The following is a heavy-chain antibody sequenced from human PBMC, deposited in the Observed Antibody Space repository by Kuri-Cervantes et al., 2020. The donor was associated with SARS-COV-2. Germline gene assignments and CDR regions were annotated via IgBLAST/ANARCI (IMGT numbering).Heavy chain of an antibody. CDR1: GNTFSSSW. D-gene: IGHD1-14*01. J-gene: IGHJ4*02. CDR3: AITRRGELNPLDY. Sequence: GESLKISCQGSGNTFSSSWIGWVRQMPGKGLEWMGVIYPGDSDTRYSPSFQGQVTISADKSISTAYLQWSSLKASDTAIYYCAITRRGELNPLDYWGQGTLVTGAS. CDR2: IYPGDSDT. V-gene: IGHV5-51*01.